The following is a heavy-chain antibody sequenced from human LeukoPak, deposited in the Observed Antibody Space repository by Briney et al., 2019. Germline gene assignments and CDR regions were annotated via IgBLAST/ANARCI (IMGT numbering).Heavy chain of an antibody. CDR1: RGSITSGGYF. CDR2: VYYTGTT. V-gene: IGHV4-31*03. CDR3: ARGPRAAMVKFYDY. Sequence: PSQTLSLTCTVSRGSITSGGYFWSWIRQLPEKGLEWIGYVYYTGTTYYNPSLESRLTISLDTSKNQFSLKLSSVTAADTAVYYCARGPRAAMVKFYDYWGQGTLVTVSS. D-gene: IGHD5-18*01. J-gene: IGHJ4*02.